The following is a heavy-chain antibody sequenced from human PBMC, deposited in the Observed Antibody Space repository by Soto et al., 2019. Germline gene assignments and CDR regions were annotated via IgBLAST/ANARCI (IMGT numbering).Heavy chain of an antibody. J-gene: IGHJ4*02. CDR3: ASGYDSSGYFDY. D-gene: IGHD3-22*01. CDR2: IYYSGST. V-gene: IGHV4-59*01. CDR1: GGSISSYY. Sequence: SETLSLTCTVSGGSISSYYWSWIRQPPGKGLEWIGYIYYSGSTNYNPSLKSRVTISVDTSKNQFSLKLSSVTAADTAVYYCASGYDSSGYFDYWGQGTLVTVSS.